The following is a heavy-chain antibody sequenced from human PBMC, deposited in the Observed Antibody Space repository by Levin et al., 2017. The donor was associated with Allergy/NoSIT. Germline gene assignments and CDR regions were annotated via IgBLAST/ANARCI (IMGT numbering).Heavy chain of an antibody. J-gene: IGHJ4*02. Sequence: SETLSLTCAVSGGSISSGGYSWSWIRQPPGKGLEWIGNIYLSGSTNDNPSLKSRVTMSVDRSKNQFSLKPSYVTAADTAVYYCARVAGYSYGYYFDYWGPGTLVTVSS. CDR3: ARVAGYSYGYYFDY. V-gene: IGHV4-30-2*01. CDR1: GGSISSGGYS. CDR2: IYLSGST. D-gene: IGHD5-18*01.